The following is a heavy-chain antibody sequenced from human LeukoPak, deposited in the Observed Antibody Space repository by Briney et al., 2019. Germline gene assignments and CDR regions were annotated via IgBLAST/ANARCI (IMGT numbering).Heavy chain of an antibody. CDR3: ARGHLVLLWFGELSDPAFDI. V-gene: IGHV4-30-4*08. J-gene: IGHJ3*02. Sequence: SETLSLTCAVYGGSFSGYYWSWTRQPPGKGLEWIGYIYYSGSTYYNPSLKSRVTISVDTSKNQFSLKLSSVTAADTAVYYCARGHLVLLWFGELSDPAFDIWGQGTMVTVSS. CDR1: GGSFSGYY. D-gene: IGHD3-10*01. CDR2: IYYSGST.